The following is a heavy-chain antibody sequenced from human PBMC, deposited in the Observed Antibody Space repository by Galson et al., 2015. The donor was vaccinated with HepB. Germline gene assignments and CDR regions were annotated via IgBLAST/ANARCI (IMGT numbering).Heavy chain of an antibody. CDR3: ARDLSGLLNY. CDR1: GDSVSSNTAA. J-gene: IGHJ4*02. CDR2: TYYRSKWYN. D-gene: IGHD3-3*02. Sequence: CAISGDSVSSNTAAWNWIRQSPSRGLEWLGRTYYRSKWYNDYPVPVRGRININADTSKNQFSLQLNSVTPEDTAVYYCARDLSGLLNYWGQGTLVTVSS. V-gene: IGHV6-1*01.